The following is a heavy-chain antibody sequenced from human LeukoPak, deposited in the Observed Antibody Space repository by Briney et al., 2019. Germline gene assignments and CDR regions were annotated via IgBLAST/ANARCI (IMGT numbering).Heavy chain of an antibody. D-gene: IGHD3-16*01. CDR1: GGCLSSYY. CDR2: IYTSGST. V-gene: IGHV4-4*07. CDR3: ARVGDYALKD. J-gene: IGHJ4*02. Sequence: SETLSLTCTVSGGCLSSYYWSWIRRPAGKGLEWIGRIYTSGSTNDHPSLKSRVTMSVDTSKNQCTLKLSSVTAADMAVYYCARVGDYALKDWGQGTLGTVSS.